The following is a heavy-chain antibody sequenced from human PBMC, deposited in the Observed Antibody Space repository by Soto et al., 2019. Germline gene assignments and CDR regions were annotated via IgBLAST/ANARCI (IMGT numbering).Heavy chain of an antibody. CDR2: INHSGST. D-gene: IGHD3-10*01. V-gene: IGHV4-34*01. Sequence: SETLSLTCAFYVGSFSGYYWSCIRQPPGKGLEWIGEINHSGSTNYNPSLKSRVTISVDTSKNQFSLKLSSVTAADTAVYYCARGLEQGSYKYWGQGTLVSVS. CDR1: VGSFSGYY. J-gene: IGHJ4*02. CDR3: ARGLEQGSYKY.